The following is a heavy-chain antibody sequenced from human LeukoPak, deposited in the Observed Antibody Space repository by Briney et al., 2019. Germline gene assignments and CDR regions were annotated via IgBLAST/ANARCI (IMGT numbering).Heavy chain of an antibody. D-gene: IGHD2-2*01. J-gene: IGHJ6*02. CDR2: IIPIFGIA. CDR3: ASFLIGREYQLLPLYYYGMDV. V-gene: IGHV1-69*04. CDR1: GGTFSSYA. Sequence: SVKVSCTASGGTFSSYAISWVRQAPGQGLEWMGRIIPIFGIANYAQKFQGRVTITADKSTSTAYIELSSLRSEDTAVYHCASFLIGREYQLLPLYYYGMDVWGQGTTVTVSS.